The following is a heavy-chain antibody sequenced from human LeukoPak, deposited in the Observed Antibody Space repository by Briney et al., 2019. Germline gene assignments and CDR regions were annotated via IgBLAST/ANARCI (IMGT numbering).Heavy chain of an antibody. V-gene: IGHV3-66*02. J-gene: IGHJ3*02. CDR3: ARDSTPYAFDI. CDR2: IYSGGST. D-gene: IGHD2-2*01. Sequence: GGSLKLSCAASGFTVSSNYMSWVRQAPGKGLEWVSVIYSGGSTYYADSVKGRFTISRDNSKNTLYLQMNSLRAEDTAVYYCARDSTPYAFDIWGQGTMVTVSS. CDR1: GFTVSSNY.